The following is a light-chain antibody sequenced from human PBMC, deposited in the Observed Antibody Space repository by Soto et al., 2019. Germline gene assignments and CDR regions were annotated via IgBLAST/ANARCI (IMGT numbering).Light chain of an antibody. Sequence: EIVMTQSPATLSVSPGERATLSCRASQSVSNNLAWYQQKPGQAPRLLIYYASTRATGIPARFSGSGSGTEFTLHISSLQSEDFALYYCQQYNNWPPITFGQGTRLEIK. V-gene: IGKV3-15*01. CDR3: QQYNNWPPIT. CDR2: YAS. CDR1: QSVSNN. J-gene: IGKJ5*01.